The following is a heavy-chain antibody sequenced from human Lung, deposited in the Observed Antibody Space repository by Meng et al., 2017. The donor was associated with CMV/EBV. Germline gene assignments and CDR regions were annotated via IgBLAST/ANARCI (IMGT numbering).Heavy chain of an antibody. Sequence: GGSLRLSCAASGFTFSSYSMNWVRQAPGKGLEWVSSISSSSSYIYYADSVKGRFTISRDNAKNSLYLQMNSLRAEDTAVYYCARAPRDSSGYYYPDYWGHGTLVTVSS. J-gene: IGHJ4*01. CDR1: GFTFSSYS. D-gene: IGHD3-22*01. V-gene: IGHV3-21*01. CDR2: ISSSSSYI. CDR3: ARAPRDSSGYYYPDY.